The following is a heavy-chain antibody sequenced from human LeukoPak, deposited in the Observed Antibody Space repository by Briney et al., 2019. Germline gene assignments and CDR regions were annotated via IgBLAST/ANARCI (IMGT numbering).Heavy chain of an antibody. V-gene: IGHV4-61*02. CDR2: IYTSGST. D-gene: IGHD3-22*01. J-gene: IGHJ5*02. Sequence: SETLSLTCAVSGYSISSGYYWGWIRQPAGKGLEWIGRIYTSGSTNYNPSLKSRVTISVDTSKNQFSLKLSSVTAADTAVYYCARENDTYYYDSSGYYYNWFDPWGQGTLVTVSS. CDR3: ARENDTYYYDSSGYYYNWFDP. CDR1: GYSISSGYY.